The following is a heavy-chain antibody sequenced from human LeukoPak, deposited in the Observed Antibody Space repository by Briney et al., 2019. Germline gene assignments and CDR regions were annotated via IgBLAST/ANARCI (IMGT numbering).Heavy chain of an antibody. V-gene: IGHV3-23*01. Sequence: PGGSLRLSCAASGFTFSSYAMSWVRQAPGKGLEWVSAISGSGGSTYYADSVKGRFTISRDNSKNTLYLQMNSLRAEDTAVCYCAKDQVGCSSTSCYEVDYWGQGTLVTVSS. D-gene: IGHD2-2*01. CDR3: AKDQVGCSSTSCYEVDY. CDR2: ISGSGGST. J-gene: IGHJ4*02. CDR1: GFTFSSYA.